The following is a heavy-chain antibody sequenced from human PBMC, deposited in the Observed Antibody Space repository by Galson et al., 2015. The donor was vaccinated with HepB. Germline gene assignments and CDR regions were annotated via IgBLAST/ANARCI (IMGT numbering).Heavy chain of an antibody. CDR2: ISSRGSGI. CDR3: ARQRGYPYGNCDY. J-gene: IGHJ4*02. Sequence: TMRLSGAASGFTFSSYSMNWVRQAPGMGVEWISYISSRGSGIQYADSVKGRFTISRDNAKNSLYLQMNSLRDEDTAVYYCARQRGYPYGNCDYWGQGTLVTVSS. V-gene: IGHV3-48*02. D-gene: IGHD5-18*01. CDR1: GFTFSSYS.